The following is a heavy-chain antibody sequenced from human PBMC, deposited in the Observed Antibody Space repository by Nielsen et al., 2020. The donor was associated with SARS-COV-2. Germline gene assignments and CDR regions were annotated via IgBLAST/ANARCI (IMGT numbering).Heavy chain of an antibody. Sequence: ASVKVSCKASGYPFTSYGVSWVRQAPGQGLEWMGWISGENDDTKYVEKFQGRVTMTTDTSTRTAYMELRSLNFDDTAVYYCARDYNFGRPFDYWGQGTLVTVSS. CDR2: ISGENDDT. CDR3: ARDYNFGRPFDY. CDR1: GYPFTSYG. J-gene: IGHJ4*02. V-gene: IGHV1-18*01. D-gene: IGHD1-1*01.